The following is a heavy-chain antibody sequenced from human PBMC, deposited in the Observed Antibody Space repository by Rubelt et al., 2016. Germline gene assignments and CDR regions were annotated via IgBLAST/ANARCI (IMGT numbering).Heavy chain of an antibody. D-gene: IGHD2-15*01. CDR1: GGSFSGYY. V-gene: IGHV4-34*01. CDR2: INHSGRT. Sequence: QVQLQQWGAGLLKPSETLSLTCAVYGGSFSGYYWSWIRQPPGKGLEWIGKINHSGRTNYNPSLKSRVTISVDTSKNQFSRKLSSVTAADTAGYYCARVTPYHTYCSGGMCHLDSWGPGTLVTVSS. CDR3: ARVTPYHTYCSGGMCHLDS. J-gene: IGHJ4*02.